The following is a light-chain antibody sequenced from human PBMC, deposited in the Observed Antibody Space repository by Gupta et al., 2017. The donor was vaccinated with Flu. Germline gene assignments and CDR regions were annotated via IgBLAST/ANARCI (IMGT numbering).Light chain of an antibody. J-gene: IGKJ4*01. Sequence: ENVVTQFPATLSLSPGERATLSCRASQSTDKYLDWYQQKPGQAPRLVIYDTFNRATGIPARFSGSGSGTDFVLTISGLEPEDFAVYYCQQRSHRPHTFGGGTKVEIK. CDR3: QQRSHRPHT. CDR2: DTF. CDR1: QSTDKY. V-gene: IGKV3-11*01.